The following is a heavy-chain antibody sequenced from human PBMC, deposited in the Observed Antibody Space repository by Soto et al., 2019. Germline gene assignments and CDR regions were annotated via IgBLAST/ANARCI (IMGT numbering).Heavy chain of an antibody. Sequence: ESGGGVVQPGRSLRLSCAASGFTFSSYAMHWVRQAPGKGLEWVAVISYDGSNKYYADSVKGRFTISRDNSKNTLYLQMNSLRAEDTAVYYCARVRDIVVVVAATRFDYWGQGTLVTVSS. J-gene: IGHJ4*02. CDR3: ARVRDIVVVVAATRFDY. V-gene: IGHV3-30-3*01. CDR2: ISYDGSNK. CDR1: GFTFSSYA. D-gene: IGHD2-15*01.